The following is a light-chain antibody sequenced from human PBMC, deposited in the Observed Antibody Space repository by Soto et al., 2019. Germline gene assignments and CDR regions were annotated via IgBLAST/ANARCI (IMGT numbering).Light chain of an antibody. Sequence: DIQMTQSPSSLSASVGDRVTITCRASQSIVTYLNWYLQKPGKAPNLLMYGASYLKSGVPTRFSGSGSGTDFTLTISSLQPEDFAIYYCQQTYTTPEITFGQGTRLEIK. CDR2: GAS. J-gene: IGKJ5*01. CDR1: QSIVTY. CDR3: QQTYTTPEIT. V-gene: IGKV1-39*01.